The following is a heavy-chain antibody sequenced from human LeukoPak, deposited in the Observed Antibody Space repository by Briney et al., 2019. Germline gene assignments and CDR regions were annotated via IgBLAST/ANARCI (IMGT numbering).Heavy chain of an antibody. Sequence: SETLSLTCAVYGGSFSGYYWSWIRQPPGKGLEWIGEINHSGSTNYNPSLKSRVTISVDTSKNQFSLKLSSVTAADTAVYYCARENWNGNWFDPRGQGTLVTVSS. CDR2: INHSGST. CDR3: ARENWNGNWFDP. CDR1: GGSFSGYY. D-gene: IGHD1-1*01. J-gene: IGHJ5*02. V-gene: IGHV4-34*01.